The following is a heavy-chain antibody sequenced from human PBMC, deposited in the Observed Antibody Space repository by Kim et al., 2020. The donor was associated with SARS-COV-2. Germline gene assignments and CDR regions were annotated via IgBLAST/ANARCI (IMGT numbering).Heavy chain of an antibody. CDR3: ARDMNPTVYDY. CDR1: GYTFKSYP. CDR2: VNAANDKT. V-gene: IGHV1-3*01. Sequence: ASVKVSCKASGYTFKSYPIHWLRQAPGQRLEWMGWVNAANDKTKYSQKFQGRVTITRDTSANTAYMDLSSLTSEDTAIYYCARDMNPTVYDYWGQGTLVTVPS. D-gene: IGHD4-4*01. J-gene: IGHJ4*02.